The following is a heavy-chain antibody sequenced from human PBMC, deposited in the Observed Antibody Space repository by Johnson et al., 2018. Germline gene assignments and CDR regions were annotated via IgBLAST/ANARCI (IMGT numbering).Heavy chain of an antibody. CDR3: ASGGKTGSTGADAFDI. CDR2: MSYDGSHK. CDR1: GFAFSSYA. D-gene: IGHD3-9*01. Sequence: QVQLVQSGGGVVQPGRSLRLSCAASGFAFSSYALHWVRQAPGKGLEWVALMSYDGSHKYSADSVKGRFSISRDNSKNTLSLHMSSLRAEDTAVSYCASGGKTGSTGADAFDIWGQGTMVTVSS. V-gene: IGHV3-30-3*01. J-gene: IGHJ3*02.